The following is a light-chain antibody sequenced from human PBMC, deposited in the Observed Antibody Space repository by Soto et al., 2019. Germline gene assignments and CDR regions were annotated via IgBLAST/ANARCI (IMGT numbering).Light chain of an antibody. V-gene: IGKV1-8*01. CDR2: SAS. J-gene: IGKJ1*01. Sequence: AIRMTQSPPSFSASTGDRVTITCRASQSIGTYLAWYQQRPGKAPNLLIYSASILQSGVPSRFSGSGSGTDFTLTITSLQSEDFAIYYCQQYHAYPPTFGQGTNVGIK. CDR1: QSIGTY. CDR3: QQYHAYPPT.